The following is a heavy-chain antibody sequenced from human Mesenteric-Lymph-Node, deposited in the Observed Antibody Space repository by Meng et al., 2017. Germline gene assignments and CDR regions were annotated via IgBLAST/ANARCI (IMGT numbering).Heavy chain of an antibody. D-gene: IGHD5-18*01. V-gene: IGHV3-48*03. CDR3: ARVRYSYGFEKPTKTFDY. CDR2: ISSSGSTI. Sequence: GESLKISCAASGFTFSSYEMNWVRQAPGKGLEWVSYISSSGSTIYYADSVKGRFTISRDNAKNSLYLQMNSLRAEDTAVYYCARVRYSYGFEKPTKTFDYWGQGTLVTVSS. CDR1: GFTFSSYE. J-gene: IGHJ4*02.